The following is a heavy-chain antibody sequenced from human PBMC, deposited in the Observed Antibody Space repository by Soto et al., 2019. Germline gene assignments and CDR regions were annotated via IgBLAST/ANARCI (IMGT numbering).Heavy chain of an antibody. J-gene: IGHJ4*01. D-gene: IGHD2-15*01. V-gene: IGHV3-48*02. CDR1: RLTFSDYK. Sequence: EVQLVESGGCSVQPVGPLRFSCAASRLTFSDYKTNWVRQAPVKGLKWGSYIHGSSITFYYAYSVKGRFTISRDDAKNSQYLQTISRRDDDTAAYYCRHSGGSINYWG. CDR2: IHGSSITF. CDR3: RHSGGSINY.